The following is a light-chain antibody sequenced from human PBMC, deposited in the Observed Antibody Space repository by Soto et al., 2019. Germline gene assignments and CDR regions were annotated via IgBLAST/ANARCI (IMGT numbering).Light chain of an antibody. CDR3: QSYYSSLSVV. J-gene: IGLJ2*01. CDR2: GNS. CDR1: SSNIGAGYD. Sequence: QSVLTQPPSVSGAPGQRVTISCTGSSSNIGAGYDVHWYQQLPGTAPKLLIYGNSNRPSGVPDRFSGSKPGTSASLAITGLQAEYEADYYCQSYYSSLSVVFGGGTKLTAL. V-gene: IGLV1-40*01.